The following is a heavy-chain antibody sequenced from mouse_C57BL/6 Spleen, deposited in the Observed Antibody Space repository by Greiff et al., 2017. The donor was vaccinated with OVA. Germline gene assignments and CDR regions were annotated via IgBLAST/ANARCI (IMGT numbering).Heavy chain of an antibody. CDR1: GYTFTSYW. CDR2: IHPNSGST. D-gene: IGHD1-1*01. J-gene: IGHJ4*01. V-gene: IGHV1-64*01. Sequence: VQLQQSGAELVKPGASVKLSCKASGYTFTSYWMHWVKQRPGQGLEWIGMIHPNSGSTNYNEKFKSKATLTVDKSSSTAYMQLSSLTSEYSAVYSCARAYGCSWAMDYWGEGTSVTVSS. CDR3: ARAYGCSWAMDY.